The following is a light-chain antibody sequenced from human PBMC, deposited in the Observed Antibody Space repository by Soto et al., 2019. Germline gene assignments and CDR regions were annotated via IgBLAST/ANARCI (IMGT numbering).Light chain of an antibody. V-gene: IGKV3-11*01. CDR2: DAS. J-gene: IGKJ5*01. CDR1: QSVKAF. Sequence: EIVLTQSPATLSLSPGERATLSCSAIQSVKAFLVWYQQRPVQAPRLLXHDASHRAAGIPARFSGSGFGTDFTLTISSLEHEDAAVYYCQQRSNWHPITFGQGTRLENK. CDR3: QQRSNWHPIT.